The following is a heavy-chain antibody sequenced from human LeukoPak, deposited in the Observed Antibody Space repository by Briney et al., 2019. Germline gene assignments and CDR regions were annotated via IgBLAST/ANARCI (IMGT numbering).Heavy chain of an antibody. CDR2: INPNSGDT. V-gene: IGHV1-2*06. J-gene: IGHJ4*02. CDR3: ARDVNTLLRRRGYSSGSEPGDFDY. D-gene: IGHD6-19*01. Sequence: GASVKVSCKASGYTFTGYHMHWVRQAPGQGLEWMGRINPNSGDTNYAQKFQGRVTMTRDTSTSTVYMELSSLRSEDTAVYYCARDVNTLLRRRGYSSGSEPGDFDYWGQGTLVTVSS. CDR1: GYTFTGYH.